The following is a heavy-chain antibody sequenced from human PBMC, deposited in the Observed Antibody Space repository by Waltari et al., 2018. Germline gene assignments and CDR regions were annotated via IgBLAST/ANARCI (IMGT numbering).Heavy chain of an antibody. V-gene: IGHV4-39*07. CDR1: GGSISSSSYY. Sequence: QLQLQESGPGLVKPSETLSLTCTVSGGSISSSSYYWGWIRQPPGKGLEWIGNIYYSGSTYYNPSLKSRVTISVDTSISTAYMELSRLRSDDTAVYYCARDGEWGVVIIPFDYWGQGTLVTVSS. CDR2: IYYSGST. D-gene: IGHD3-3*01. J-gene: IGHJ4*02. CDR3: ARDGEWGVVIIPFDY.